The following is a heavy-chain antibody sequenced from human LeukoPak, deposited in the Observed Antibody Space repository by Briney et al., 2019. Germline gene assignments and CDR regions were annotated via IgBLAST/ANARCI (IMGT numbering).Heavy chain of an antibody. V-gene: IGHV4-31*03. CDR1: GGSISRGSYH. D-gene: IGHD3-22*01. CDR2: IYYSGST. CDR3: ARDRDSTGYGWFDP. J-gene: IGHJ5*02. Sequence: SQTLSLTCTVSGGSISRGSYHWSWIRQHPGKGLEWIGYIYYSGSTYYNPSLKSRVTISSDTSKNQFSLEMTSVTAADTAVYYCARDRDSTGYGWFDPWGQGTLVTVSS.